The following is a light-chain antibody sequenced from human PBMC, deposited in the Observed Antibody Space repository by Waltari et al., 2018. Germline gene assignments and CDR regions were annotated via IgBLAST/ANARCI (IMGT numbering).Light chain of an antibody. CDR3: SSYTSSSGV. Sequence: QSALTQPASVSGSPGQSITISCTGTSSDVGGYNYGSWYQPHPGKAPKLMIYDVSNRPPGVSNRFSGSKSGNTASLTISGLQAEDEADYYCSSYTSSSGVFGTGTKVTVL. J-gene: IGLJ1*01. V-gene: IGLV2-14*03. CDR1: SSDVGGYNY. CDR2: DVS.